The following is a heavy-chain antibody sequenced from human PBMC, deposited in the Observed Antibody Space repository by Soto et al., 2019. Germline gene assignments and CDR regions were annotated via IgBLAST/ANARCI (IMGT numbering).Heavy chain of an antibody. D-gene: IGHD3-22*01. Sequence: SVKVSCKASGFTFTSSAVQWVRQARGQRLEWIGWIVVGSGNTNYAQKFQERVTITRDMSTSTAYMELISLRSEDTAVYYCAADPYYYDSSGYYSQNYYYYGMDVWGQGTTVTAP. V-gene: IGHV1-58*01. CDR2: IVVGSGNT. CDR1: GFTFTSSA. J-gene: IGHJ6*02. CDR3: AADPYYYDSSGYYSQNYYYYGMDV.